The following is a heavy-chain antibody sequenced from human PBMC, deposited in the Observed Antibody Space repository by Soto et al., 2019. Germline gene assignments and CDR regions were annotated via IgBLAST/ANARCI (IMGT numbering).Heavy chain of an antibody. Sequence: QLHLQESGPRLVRPSETLSLTCTVSGDSINSGRYYWGWIRQPPGKGLEWIGSIPHIGNTYYNPSLKXRXAXXXDTXXNQXXXXLRSVTXXXXXXXXXXXXXXXXTVXGLHFWGRGTLVTVSS. J-gene: IGHJ4*02. V-gene: IGHV4-39*01. CDR2: IPHIGNT. D-gene: IGHD6-19*01. CDR1: GDSINSGRYY. CDR3: XXXXXXXTVXGLHF.